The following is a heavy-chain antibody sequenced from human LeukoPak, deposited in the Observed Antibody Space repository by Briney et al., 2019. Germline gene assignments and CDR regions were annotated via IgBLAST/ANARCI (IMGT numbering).Heavy chain of an antibody. Sequence: GGSLRLSCAASGFIVSSKYMSWVRQAPGKGLEWVSVIYSGVTTYYTDSVKGRFTISRDNSKNTLYLQMNSLRAEDTAVYYCAKDLSRSTAAAGNFDYWGQGTLVTVSS. J-gene: IGHJ4*02. CDR3: AKDLSRSTAAAGNFDY. D-gene: IGHD6-13*01. V-gene: IGHV3-66*01. CDR1: GFIVSSKY. CDR2: IYSGVTT.